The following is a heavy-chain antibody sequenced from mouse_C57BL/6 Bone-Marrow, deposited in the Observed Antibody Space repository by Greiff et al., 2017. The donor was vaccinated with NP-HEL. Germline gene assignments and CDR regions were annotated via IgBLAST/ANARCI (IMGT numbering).Heavy chain of an antibody. Sequence: QVQLQQSGAELVKPGASVKMSCKASGYTFTTYPIEWVKQNHGKSLEWIGNFHPYNDDTEYNEKFKNKATLTVEKSSSTVYLELSRLTYDDSSVYYCARGGNYWYYFDYWGQGTTLTVSS. V-gene: IGHV1-47*01. CDR3: ARGGNYWYYFDY. CDR1: GYTFTTYP. D-gene: IGHD2-1*01. CDR2: FHPYNDDT. J-gene: IGHJ2*01.